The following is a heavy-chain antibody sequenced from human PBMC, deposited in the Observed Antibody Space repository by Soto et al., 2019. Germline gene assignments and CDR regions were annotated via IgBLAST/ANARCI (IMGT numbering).Heavy chain of an antibody. Sequence: QVQLVESGGGVVQPGRSLRLSCAASGFSFSTYAMHWVRQAPGKGLEWMAVIPDDGDKIHYADSVKGRFTISRDNSKNTLYLQIYSLRVEDTAVYYCVRCTCYDCWNIDYWGQGVLVTVSS. CDR3: VRCTCYDCWNIDY. CDR2: IPDDGDKI. J-gene: IGHJ4*02. V-gene: IGHV3-30-3*01. CDR1: GFSFSTYA. D-gene: IGHD2-21*02.